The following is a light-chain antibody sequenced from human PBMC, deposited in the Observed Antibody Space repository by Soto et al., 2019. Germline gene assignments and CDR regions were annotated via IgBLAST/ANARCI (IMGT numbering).Light chain of an antibody. CDR1: QDIGNH. CDR3: LQDHLYPWT. CDR2: AAS. Sequence: AILMTQSPSSLSASVGDRVTVTCRASQDIGNHLGWYQQKTGQAPRLLLDAASTLQSGVPSRFSGSASGTDFTLAISSLQPEDLATYYCLQDHLYPWTFGQGTKVEIK. J-gene: IGKJ1*01. V-gene: IGKV1-6*01.